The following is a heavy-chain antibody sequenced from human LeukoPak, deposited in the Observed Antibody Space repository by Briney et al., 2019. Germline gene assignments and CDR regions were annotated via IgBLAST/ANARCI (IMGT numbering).Heavy chain of an antibody. V-gene: IGHV3-53*01. D-gene: IGHD1-14*01. J-gene: IGHJ4*02. CDR3: ARGSGNEIDY. CDR2: IYSGGST. CDR1: GFTVSSNY. Sequence: GVSLRLSCAASGFTVSSNYMSWVRQAPGKGLEWVSVIYSGGSTYYADSVKGRFTISRDNSKNTLYLQMNSLRDEDSAVYYCARGSGNEIDYWGQGTLVTVSS.